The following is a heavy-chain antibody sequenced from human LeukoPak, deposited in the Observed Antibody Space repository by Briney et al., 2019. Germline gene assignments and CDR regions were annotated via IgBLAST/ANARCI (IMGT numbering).Heavy chain of an antibody. Sequence: ASVKVSCKASGYTFTSYYMHWVRQAPGQGLEWMGIINPSGGSTSYAQKFQGRVTMTRDTSISTAYMELSRLRSDDTAVYYCARESNYYGSGSPPPPDYWGQGTLVTVSS. J-gene: IGHJ4*02. V-gene: IGHV1-46*01. CDR2: INPSGGST. CDR1: GYTFTSYY. D-gene: IGHD3-10*01. CDR3: ARESNYYGSGSPPPPDY.